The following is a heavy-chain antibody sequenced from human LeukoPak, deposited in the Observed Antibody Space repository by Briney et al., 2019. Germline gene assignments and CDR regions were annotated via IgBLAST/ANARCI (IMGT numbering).Heavy chain of an antibody. CDR2: IKQDGSEK. V-gene: IGHV3-7*01. Sequence: GGSLRLSCAASGFIFSSNWMSWVRQAPGKGLEWVANIKQDGSEKYYVDSVKGRFTISRDNAKNSLYLQMNSLRAEDTAVYYCARDQTLDYWGQGTLVTVSS. CDR1: GFIFSSNW. CDR3: ARDQTLDY. J-gene: IGHJ4*02.